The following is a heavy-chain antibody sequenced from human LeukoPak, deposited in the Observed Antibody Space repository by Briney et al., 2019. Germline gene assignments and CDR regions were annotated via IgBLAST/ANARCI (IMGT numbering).Heavy chain of an antibody. V-gene: IGHV5-51*01. J-gene: IGHJ4*02. D-gene: IGHD2/OR15-2a*01. Sequence: GESLKISCKGSGYSFTSYWIGWVRQMPGKGLEWMGIIYPGDSDTRYSPSFQGQVTIAVDKSISTAYLQWGSLEASDTAMYFCARSGSSPLRSIDYWGRGILVTVSS. CDR1: GYSFTSYW. CDR2: IYPGDSDT. CDR3: ARSGSSPLRSIDY.